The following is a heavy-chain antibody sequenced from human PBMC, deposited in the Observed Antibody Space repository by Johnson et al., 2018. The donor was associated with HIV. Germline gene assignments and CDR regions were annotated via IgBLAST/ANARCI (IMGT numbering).Heavy chain of an antibody. Sequence: QVQLVESGGGVVQPGRSLRLSCAASGFTFSSYAMHWVRQAPGKGLEWVAVIYSDGSTYYADSVKGRFTISRDTSKNTLYLQMNSLRPEDTAVYYCAMDRLLGVGEVCPHDALDIWGQGTMVTVSS. CDR3: AMDRLLGVGEVCPHDALDI. CDR2: IYSDGST. V-gene: IGHV3-30*14. D-gene: IGHD3-16*01. J-gene: IGHJ3*02. CDR1: GFTFSSYA.